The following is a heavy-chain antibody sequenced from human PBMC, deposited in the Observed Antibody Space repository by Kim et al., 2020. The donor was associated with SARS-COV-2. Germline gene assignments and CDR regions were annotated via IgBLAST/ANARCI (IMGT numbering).Heavy chain of an antibody. Sequence: GGSLRLFCAASGFTFSSYSMNWVRQAPGKGLEWVSSISSSSSYIYYADSVKGRFTISRDNAKNSLYLQMNSLRAEDTAVYYCARDRLTEILTGYFDYWGQGTLVTVSS. V-gene: IGHV3-21*01. CDR2: ISSSSSYI. J-gene: IGHJ4*02. CDR3: ARDRLTEILTGYFDY. CDR1: GFTFSSYS. D-gene: IGHD3-9*01.